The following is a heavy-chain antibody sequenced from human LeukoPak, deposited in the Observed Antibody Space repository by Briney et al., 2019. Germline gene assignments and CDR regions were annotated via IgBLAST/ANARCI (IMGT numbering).Heavy chain of an antibody. J-gene: IGHJ4*02. Sequence: ASVKVSCKASGYTFTDYYMHWVRQAPGQGLEWMGWINPNSGGTKYAQKFQGRVTMTRDTSINTAYMELSRLTYDDTAMYYCAGLPRYNWNEPLDYWGQGTLVTVSS. V-gene: IGHV1-2*02. CDR1: GYTFTDYY. CDR3: AGLPRYNWNEPLDY. CDR2: INPNSGGT. D-gene: IGHD1-20*01.